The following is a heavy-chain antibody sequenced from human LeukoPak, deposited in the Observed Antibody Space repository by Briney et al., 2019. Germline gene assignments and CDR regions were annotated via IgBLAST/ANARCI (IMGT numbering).Heavy chain of an antibody. CDR3: ARDGNGSRAFDF. CDR1: GGSISSYF. V-gene: IGHV4-4*07. Sequence: PSETLSLTCTVSGGSISSYFWSWIRQPAGKGLEWIGRIYSSGSTNYNPSLKSRVTISADESSNQFSLNLTSVTAADTAVYYCARDGNGSRAFDFWGQGTLVTVFS. CDR2: IYSSGST. D-gene: IGHD2-15*01. J-gene: IGHJ4*02.